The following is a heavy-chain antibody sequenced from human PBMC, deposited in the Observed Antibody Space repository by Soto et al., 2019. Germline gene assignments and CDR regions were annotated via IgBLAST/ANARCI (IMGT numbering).Heavy chain of an antibody. J-gene: IGHJ5*02. Sequence: GGSLRLSFAASGFTFSSYWMSWVRQAPGKGLEWVANIKQDGSEKYYVDSVKGRFTISRDNAKNSLYLQMNSLRAEDTAVYYCARAYYYDSSGYLNWFDPWGQGTLVTVSS. CDR2: IKQDGSEK. V-gene: IGHV3-7*02. CDR1: GFTFSSYW. CDR3: ARAYYYDSSGYLNWFDP. D-gene: IGHD3-22*01.